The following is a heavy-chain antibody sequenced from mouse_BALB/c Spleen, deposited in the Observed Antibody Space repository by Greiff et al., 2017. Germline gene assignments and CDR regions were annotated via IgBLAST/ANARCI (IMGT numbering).Heavy chain of an antibody. CDR2: ISYSGST. CDR3: ARDYYRYVFDY. Sequence: EVHLVESGPGLVKPSQSLSLTCTVTGYSITSDYAWNWIRQFPGNKLEWMGYISYSGSTSYNPSLKSRISITRDTSKNQFFLQLNSVTTEDTATYYCARDYYRYVFDYWGQGTTLTVSA. D-gene: IGHD2-14*01. V-gene: IGHV3-2*02. CDR1: GYSITSDYA. J-gene: IGHJ2*01.